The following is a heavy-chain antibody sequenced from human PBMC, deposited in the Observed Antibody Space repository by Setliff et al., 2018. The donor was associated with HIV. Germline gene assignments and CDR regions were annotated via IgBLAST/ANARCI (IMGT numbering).Heavy chain of an antibody. V-gene: IGHV1-2*02. CDR3: ARESLGVRPPFDQ. CDR1: GYTFTGYS. J-gene: IGHJ4*02. D-gene: IGHD1-1*01. CDR2: INPKSGGT. Sequence: GASVKVSCKASGYTFTGYSIHWVRQAPGQGLEWLGWINPKSGGTNYAQKFQGRVTMTRDTSISTAYMELRSLRSDDTAVYYCARESLGVRPPFDQWGQGTLVTVSS.